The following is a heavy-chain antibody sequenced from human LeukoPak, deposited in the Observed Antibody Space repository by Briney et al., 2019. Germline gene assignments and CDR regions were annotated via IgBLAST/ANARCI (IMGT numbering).Heavy chain of an antibody. CDR2: IFNSGST. Sequence: SETLSLTCTVSGGSISSYYWSWIRRPPGKGLEWIGYIFNSGSTNYNPSLKSRVTISVDTSKKQFSLKLNSVTAADTAVYYCARRVATGAGECFDSWGQGTLVTVSS. CDR1: GGSISSYY. D-gene: IGHD5-12*01. J-gene: IGHJ4*02. CDR3: ARRVATGAGECFDS. V-gene: IGHV4-59*08.